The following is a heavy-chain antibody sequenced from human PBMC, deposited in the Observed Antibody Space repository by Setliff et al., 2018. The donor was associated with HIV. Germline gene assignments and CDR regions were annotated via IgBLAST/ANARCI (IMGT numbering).Heavy chain of an antibody. V-gene: IGHV4-38-2*02. D-gene: IGHD2-2*01. J-gene: IGHJ5*02. Sequence: NPSETLSLTCSVLRYSVNSPYFWGWVRQPPGKGLEWIGTIFHSVTTNYNPSLKSRATISLDTSKNQFSLKLTSVTAADTAVYYCARGGTSSNWFGPWGQGTLVTVSS. CDR1: RYSVNSPYF. CDR3: ARGGTSSNWFGP. CDR2: IFHSVTT.